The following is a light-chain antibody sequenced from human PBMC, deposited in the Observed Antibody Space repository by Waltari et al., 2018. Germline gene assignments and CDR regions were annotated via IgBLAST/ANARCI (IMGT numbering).Light chain of an antibody. CDR3: QQSGTSHS. CDR1: QTVRSNY. V-gene: IGKV3-20*01. Sequence: ILLTQSPGTLSLSPGDRATLSCWANQTVRSNYLAWYQQKTGQAPRLRFYGASTRATGITDRFSGSGSGTDFTLTIDRLEPEDFAVYYCQQSGTSHSFGQGTKLEI. J-gene: IGKJ2*03. CDR2: GAS.